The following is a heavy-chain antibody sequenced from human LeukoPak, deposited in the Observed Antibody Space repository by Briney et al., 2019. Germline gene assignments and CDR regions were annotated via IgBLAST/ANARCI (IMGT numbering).Heavy chain of an antibody. Sequence: GRSLRLSCAASGFTFSYYAMHWVRQAPGKGLEGMGGFDPEDGETIYAQTFQGRVTMTEDTSTDTAYMELSSLRSEDTAVYYCATDRADAWNLLLFLNWGQGALVTVSS. CDR1: GFTFSYYA. J-gene: IGHJ4*02. D-gene: IGHD3-10*01. V-gene: IGHV1-24*01. CDR3: ATDRADAWNLLLFLN. CDR2: FDPEDGET.